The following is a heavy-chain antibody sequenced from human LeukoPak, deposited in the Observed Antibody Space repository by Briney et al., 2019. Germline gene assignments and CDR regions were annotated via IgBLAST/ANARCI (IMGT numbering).Heavy chain of an antibody. CDR1: GFTFNTYA. J-gene: IGHJ4*02. V-gene: IGHV3-23*01. CDR3: AKSPTIAVAGTEIDY. Sequence: AGGSLRLSCAASGFTFNTYAMSWVRQAPGKGLEWVSAISGSGGSTYYADSVKGRFTISRDNPKNTLYLQMNSLRAEDTAVYYCAKSPTIAVAGTEIDYWGQGTLVTVSS. CDR2: ISGSGGST. D-gene: IGHD6-19*01.